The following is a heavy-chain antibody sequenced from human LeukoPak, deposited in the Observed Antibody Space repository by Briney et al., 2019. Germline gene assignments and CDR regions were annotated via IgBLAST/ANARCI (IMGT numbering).Heavy chain of an antibody. CDR1: GDSVSSNSAA. V-gene: IGHV6-1*01. D-gene: IGHD6-19*01. CDR3: AREAVADDFDY. Sequence: SQTLSLTYAISGDSVSSNSAAWSWIRKSPSRGLEWLGRTYYRSKWYNDYAVSVKSRITINPDTSKNQFSLQLNSVTPEDTAVYYCAREAVADDFDYWGQGTLVTVSS. J-gene: IGHJ4*02. CDR2: TYYRSKWYN.